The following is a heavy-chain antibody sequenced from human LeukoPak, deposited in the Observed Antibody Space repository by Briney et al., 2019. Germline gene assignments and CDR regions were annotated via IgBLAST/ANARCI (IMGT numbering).Heavy chain of an antibody. V-gene: IGHV1-18*01. CDR2: ISAYNGNT. CDR3: ARERVRGVIYYGMDV. Sequence: ASVKVSCKASGYTFTSYGISWERQAPGQGLEWMGWISAYNGNTNYAQKLQGRVTMTTDTSTSTAYMELRSLRSDDTAVYYCARERVRGVIYYGMDVWGQGTTVTVSS. CDR1: GYTFTSYG. J-gene: IGHJ6*02. D-gene: IGHD3-10*01.